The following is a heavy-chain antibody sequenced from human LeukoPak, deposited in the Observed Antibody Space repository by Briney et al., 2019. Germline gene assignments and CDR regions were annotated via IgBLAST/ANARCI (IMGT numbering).Heavy chain of an antibody. CDR1: GFTFSSYE. J-gene: IGHJ4*02. CDR2: ISASGGTI. V-gene: IGHV3-48*03. Sequence: PGRSLSLSCVVSGFTFSSYEMNWVRQVPGGGLGWVSYISASGGTIFYADSVRGRLTICRDNAKNSLYLQMNSLRAEDTALYYFARGGRSYYAEDFWGQGGQATVSS. CDR3: ARGGRSYYAEDF. D-gene: IGHD1-26*01.